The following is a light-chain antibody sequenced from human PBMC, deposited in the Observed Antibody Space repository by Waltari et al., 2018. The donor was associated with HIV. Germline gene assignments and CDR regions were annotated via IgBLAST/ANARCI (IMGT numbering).Light chain of an antibody. Sequence: QSVLTQPPSVSGAPGQRVAISCIGSISNIGAGYDVPWYQQIPGAAPNLLIYHNSDRPSGVPDRFSGSKSGTSASLAITGLQAEDEADYYCQSYDSSLSAVFGGGTKLTVL. CDR3: QSYDSSLSAV. CDR2: HNS. V-gene: IGLV1-40*01. J-gene: IGLJ2*01. CDR1: ISNIGAGYD.